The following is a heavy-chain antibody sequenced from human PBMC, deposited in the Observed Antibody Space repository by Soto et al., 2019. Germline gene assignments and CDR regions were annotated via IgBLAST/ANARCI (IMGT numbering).Heavy chain of an antibody. CDR3: ARHRSTYGWGGTGEVTEKWFDP. D-gene: IGHD2-8*01. CDR2: AYYSGST. Sequence: PSKALSLTCTVSGGSISHYYWSWIRQSPGQGLEWIGYAYYSGSTDYNPSLKSRVTMSVDTSKNQVSLKLNSVTTADTAVYYCARHRSTYGWGGTGEVTEKWFDPWGPGTLVTVSS. CDR1: GGSISHYY. J-gene: IGHJ5*02. V-gene: IGHV4-59*01.